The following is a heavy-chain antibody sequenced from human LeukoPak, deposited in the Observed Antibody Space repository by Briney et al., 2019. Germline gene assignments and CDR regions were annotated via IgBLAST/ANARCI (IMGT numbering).Heavy chain of an antibody. Sequence: PGGSLRLSCAASGFTFSSYSMNWVRQAPGKGLEWVSSISSSSSYIYYADSVKGRFTISRDNAKNSLYLQMNSLRAEDTAVYYCAKAFGISNNPFDYWGQGTLVTVSS. CDR3: AKAFGISNNPFDY. D-gene: IGHD3-16*01. CDR2: ISSSSSYI. J-gene: IGHJ4*02. V-gene: IGHV3-21*04. CDR1: GFTFSSYS.